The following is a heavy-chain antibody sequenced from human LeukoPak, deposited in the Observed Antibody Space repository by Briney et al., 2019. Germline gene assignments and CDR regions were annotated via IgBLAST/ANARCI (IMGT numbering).Heavy chain of an antibody. V-gene: IGHV1-2*06. D-gene: IGHD2-15*01. CDR3: ARVRGFGCSGGSCYPANWFDP. Sequence: ASVKVSCKASGYTFTGYYMHWVRQAPGQGLEWMGRINPNSGGTNYAQKFQGRVTMTRDTSISTAYMELSRLRSDDTAVYYCARVRGFGCSGGSCYPANWFDPWGQGTLVTVFS. CDR2: INPNSGGT. CDR1: GYTFTGYY. J-gene: IGHJ5*02.